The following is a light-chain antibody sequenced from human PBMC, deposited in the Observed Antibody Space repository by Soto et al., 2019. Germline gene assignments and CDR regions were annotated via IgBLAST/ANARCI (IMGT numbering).Light chain of an antibody. CDR1: QSVGST. J-gene: IGKJ1*01. Sequence: EIVMTQSPATLSVSPGERATLSWRASQSVGSTLAWYQQKVGQAPRLLIYDASARATGIPARFSGSGSGTEFTLTISSLQSEDFAVYYCQQYNDWPETFGQGTKVEIK. V-gene: IGKV3-15*01. CDR3: QQYNDWPET. CDR2: DAS.